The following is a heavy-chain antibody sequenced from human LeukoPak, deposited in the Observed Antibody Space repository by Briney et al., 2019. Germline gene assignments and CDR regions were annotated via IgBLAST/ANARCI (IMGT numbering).Heavy chain of an antibody. V-gene: IGHV3-53*01. CDR1: GFTVSSNY. CDR2: IYSGGST. D-gene: IGHD3-3*01. J-gene: IGHJ4*02. Sequence: GGSLRLSCAASGFTVSSNYMSWVRQAPGKGLEWVSVIYSGGSTYYADSVKGRFTISRDNSKNTLYLQMNGLRAEDTAVYYCARDKGFGYSDYWGQGTLVTVSS. CDR3: ARDKGFGYSDY.